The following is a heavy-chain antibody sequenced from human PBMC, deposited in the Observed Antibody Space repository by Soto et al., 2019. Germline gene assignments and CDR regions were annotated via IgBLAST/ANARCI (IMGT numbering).Heavy chain of an antibody. CDR2: IKVGSSRI. CDR1: GSSFSAYN. V-gene: IGHV3-21*01. CDR3: VRSPKIGVRGAF. D-gene: IGHD3-16*01. Sequence: PGGSLRLSCIGSGSSFSAYNMNWVRQAPGKGLEWVSSIKVGSSRIYQPDSMKGRFTISRDDARNSVYLQINSLRAEDTALYFCVRSPKIGVRGAFWGRGTQVTVSS. J-gene: IGHJ1*01.